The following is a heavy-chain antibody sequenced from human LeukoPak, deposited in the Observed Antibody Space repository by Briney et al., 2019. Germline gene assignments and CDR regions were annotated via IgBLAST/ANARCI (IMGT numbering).Heavy chain of an antibody. Sequence: SETLSFTCSDSGASMTGHYWSWIRQPPGKGLEWIGYIFYTGRANYNPSLKSRVTMSVDTSKRQVYLNLSSVTAADAAVYHCARGNGWYEPWGQGTLVTVSS. V-gene: IGHV4-59*11. CDR1: GASMTGHY. D-gene: IGHD2-8*01. CDR2: IFYTGRA. CDR3: ARGNGWYEP. J-gene: IGHJ5*02.